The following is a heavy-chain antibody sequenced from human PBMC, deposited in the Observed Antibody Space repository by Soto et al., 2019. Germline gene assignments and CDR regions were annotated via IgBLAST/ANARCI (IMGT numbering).Heavy chain of an antibody. J-gene: IGHJ6*02. Sequence: QVQLVQSGAEVKKPGSAVKVSCKASGGTFTKYAMNWVRQAPGQGPEWMGGIIPIFDTPRYAQRFQGRVTITVDESTNTAYMDLSSLTFEDTAMYYCARAAVLTFTRFYDVDVWGQGTTVTVSS. V-gene: IGHV1-69*01. D-gene: IGHD6-13*01. CDR3: ARAAVLTFTRFYDVDV. CDR2: IIPIFDTP. CDR1: GGTFTKYA.